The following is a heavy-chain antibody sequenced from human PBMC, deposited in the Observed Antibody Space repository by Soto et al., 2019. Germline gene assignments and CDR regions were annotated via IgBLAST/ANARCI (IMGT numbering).Heavy chain of an antibody. J-gene: IGHJ6*02. Sequence: GGSLRFSCAASGFTFSSYGMHWVRQAPGKGLEWVAVISYDGSNKYYADSVKGRFTISRDNSKNTLYLQMNSLRAEDTAVYYCANALQLWASGGVWGQGTTVTVSS. CDR2: ISYDGSNK. D-gene: IGHD5-18*01. CDR3: ANALQLWASGGV. V-gene: IGHV3-30*18. CDR1: GFTFSSYG.